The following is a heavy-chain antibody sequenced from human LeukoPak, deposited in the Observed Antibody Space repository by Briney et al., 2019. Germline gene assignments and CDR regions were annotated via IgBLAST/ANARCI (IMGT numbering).Heavy chain of an antibody. CDR2: MNPNSGNI. V-gene: IGHV1-8*01. CDR3: VRVFGGYDN. J-gene: IGHJ4*02. Sequence: APVKVSCKASGYTFTSYDINWVRQATGQGLEWMGWMNPNSGNIGYAQRFQGRVTMTRDTSINTAYMELSSLRSDDTAVYYCVRVFGGYDNWGQGTLVTVSS. D-gene: IGHD2-15*01. CDR1: GYTFTSYD.